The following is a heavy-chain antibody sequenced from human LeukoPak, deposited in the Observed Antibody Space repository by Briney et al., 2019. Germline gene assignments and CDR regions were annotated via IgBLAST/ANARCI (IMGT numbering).Heavy chain of an antibody. D-gene: IGHD3-22*01. Sequence: SETLSLTCTVSGGSISSSSYYWSWIRQPAGKGLEWIGRIYTSGSTNYNPSLKSRVTMSVDTSKNQFSLKLSSVTAADTAVYYCARLRVTMIVEGHDYWGQGTLVTVSS. CDR2: IYTSGST. CDR3: ARLRVTMIVEGHDY. J-gene: IGHJ4*02. V-gene: IGHV4-61*02. CDR1: GGSISSSSYY.